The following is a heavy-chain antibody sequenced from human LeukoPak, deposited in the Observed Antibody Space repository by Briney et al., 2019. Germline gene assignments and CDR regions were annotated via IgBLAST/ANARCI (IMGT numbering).Heavy chain of an antibody. D-gene: IGHD3-10*01. CDR3: AKMAKTENHYGSGRYSYYYYMYV. J-gene: IGHJ6*03. CDR1: GFTFSSYS. CDR2: ISCNSGSI. Sequence: PGGSLRLSCAASGFTFSSYSMNWVRQAPGKGLEWVSGISCNSGSIGYAHSVKGRFTISRDNAKNSLYLQMNSLRAEDTAVYYCAKMAKTENHYGSGRYSYYYYMYVWGKGTTVTISS. V-gene: IGHV3-48*04.